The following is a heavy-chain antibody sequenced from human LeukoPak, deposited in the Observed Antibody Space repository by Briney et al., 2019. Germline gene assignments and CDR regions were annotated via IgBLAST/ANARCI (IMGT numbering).Heavy chain of an antibody. D-gene: IGHD5-24*01. CDR1: GFTFHTYG. V-gene: IGHV3-30*19. CDR2: ISYDGSNK. CDR3: AREHHEMALDY. J-gene: IGHJ4*02. Sequence: PGGSLRLSCAASGFTFHTYGMDWVRQAPGKGLEWVAVISYDGSNKYYADSVKGRFTISRDNSKNTLYLQMNSLRAEDTAVYYCAREHHEMALDYWGQGTLVTVSS.